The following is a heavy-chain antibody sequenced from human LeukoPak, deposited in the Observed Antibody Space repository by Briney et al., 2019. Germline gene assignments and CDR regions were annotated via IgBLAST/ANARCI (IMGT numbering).Heavy chain of an antibody. CDR1: GFTFSSYS. CDR3: ARGTVVPAALDAFDI. CDR2: ISSSSSYI. D-gene: IGHD2-2*01. Sequence: GGSLRLSCAASGFTFSSYSMNWVRQAPGKGLEWVSSISSSSSYIYYADSVKGRFTISRDNAKNSLYLQMNSLRAEDTAVYYCARGTVVPAALDAFDIWGQGTMVTVSS. J-gene: IGHJ3*02. V-gene: IGHV3-21*01.